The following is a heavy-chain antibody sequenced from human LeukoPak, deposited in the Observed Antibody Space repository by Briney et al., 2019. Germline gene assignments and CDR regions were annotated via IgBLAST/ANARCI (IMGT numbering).Heavy chain of an antibody. CDR1: GGSVSSSY. CDR3: ARRGMTTVTTLRVFLYWFDP. V-gene: IGHV4-34*01. D-gene: IGHD4-11*01. Sequence: PCETLSLACAVYGGSVSSSYWGSVRQPPGKGLEWLGEMNHSGRTNTNPSLKSRVTTSVDTSKSQFSLTLTSVTATDTAVYYCARRGMTTVTTLRVFLYWFDPWGQGTLVSVSS. CDR2: MNHSGRT. J-gene: IGHJ5*02.